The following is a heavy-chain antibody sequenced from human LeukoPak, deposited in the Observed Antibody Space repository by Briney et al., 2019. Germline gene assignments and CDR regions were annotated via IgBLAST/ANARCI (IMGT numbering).Heavy chain of an antibody. CDR2: INPSGGST. CDR3: ARVGRRDGYSIDY. D-gene: IGHD5-24*01. Sequence: ASVKVSCKASGYTFTGYYMHWVRQAPGQGLEWMGRINPSGGSTSYAQKFQGRVTMTRDTSTSTVYMELSSLRSEDTAVYYCARVGRRDGYSIDYWGQGTLVTVSS. V-gene: IGHV1-46*01. J-gene: IGHJ4*02. CDR1: GYTFTGYY.